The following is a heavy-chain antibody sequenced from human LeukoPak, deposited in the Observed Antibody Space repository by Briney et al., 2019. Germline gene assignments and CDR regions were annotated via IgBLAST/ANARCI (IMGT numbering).Heavy chain of an antibody. CDR1: GFTFSTNP. V-gene: IGHV3-74*01. D-gene: IGHD3-10*01. J-gene: IGHJ4*02. CDR3: ARDRKSGESSEIDF. Sequence: GGSLRLSCAASGFTFSTNPMSWVRQAPGKGLVWVSRINRDGSTTNYVDSVKGRFTVSRDNAKNTLNLQMNSLRAEDTAVYYCARDRKSGESSEIDFWGQGNLVTASS. CDR2: INRDGSTT.